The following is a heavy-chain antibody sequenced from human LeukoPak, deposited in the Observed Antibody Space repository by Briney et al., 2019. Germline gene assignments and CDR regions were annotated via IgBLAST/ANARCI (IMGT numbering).Heavy chain of an antibody. J-gene: IGHJ4*02. Sequence: SETLSLTCTVSGCTISSSSFYWGCLRQPPGKGLEWIGNICYSGSTYYNPSLKRRVTISVDTSKNQVSLKLSSVTAADTAVEYCARLVDTATDYFDYWGQGTLVTVSS. CDR3: ARLVDTATDYFDY. CDR2: ICYSGST. D-gene: IGHD5-18*01. V-gene: IGHV4-39*01. CDR1: GCTISSSSFY.